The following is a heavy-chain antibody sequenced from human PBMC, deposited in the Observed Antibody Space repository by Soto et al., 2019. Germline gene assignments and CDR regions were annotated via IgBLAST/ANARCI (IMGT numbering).Heavy chain of an antibody. Sequence: PSETLSLTCAVYGGSFSGYYWSWIRQPPGKGLEWIGEINHSGSTNYNPSLKSRVTISVDTSKNQFSLKLSSVTAADTAVYYCAREWLRYPAFGIWGQGTMVTVSS. D-gene: IGHD5-12*01. V-gene: IGHV4-34*01. CDR2: INHSGST. J-gene: IGHJ3*02. CDR1: GGSFSGYY. CDR3: AREWLRYPAFGI.